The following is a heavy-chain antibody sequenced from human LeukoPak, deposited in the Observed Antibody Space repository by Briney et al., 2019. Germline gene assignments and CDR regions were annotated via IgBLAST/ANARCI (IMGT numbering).Heavy chain of an antibody. CDR1: GFTFSSYA. J-gene: IGHJ3*02. CDR2: ISGSGGST. D-gene: IGHD2-15*01. Sequence: GGSPRLSCAASGFTFSSYAMSWVRQAPGKGLEWVSAISGSGGSTYYADSVKGRFTISRDNSKNTLYLQMNSLRAEDTAVYYCAKEVGSGGYCSGGSCYGPDIWGQGTMVTVSS. CDR3: AKEVGSGGYCSGGSCYGPDI. V-gene: IGHV3-23*01.